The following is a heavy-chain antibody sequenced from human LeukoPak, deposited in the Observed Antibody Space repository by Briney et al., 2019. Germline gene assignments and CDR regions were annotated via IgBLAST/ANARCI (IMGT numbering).Heavy chain of an antibody. CDR1: GYTLTELS. CDR2: FDPEDGET. J-gene: IGHJ3*02. V-gene: IGHV1-24*01. D-gene: IGHD3-9*01. Sequence: ASVKVSCKVSGYTLTELSMHWVRQAPGKGLEWMGGFDPEDGETIYAQKFQGRVTMTEDTSTDTAYMELSSLRSEDTAVYYCATAFDPENAFDIWGQGTMVTVSS. CDR3: ATAFDPENAFDI.